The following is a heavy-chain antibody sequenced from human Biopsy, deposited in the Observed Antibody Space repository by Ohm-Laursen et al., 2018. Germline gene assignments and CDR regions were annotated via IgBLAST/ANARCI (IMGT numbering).Heavy chain of an antibody. Sequence: SLRLSCAASGFTFSPYTMTWVRQAPGKWLEWVSSLSSSGNFMYYTDSVKGRFTISRDNAKNSLYLQMNSLRAEDTALYYCARIFLVGVTPGYGMDVWGQGTTVTVSS. CDR1: GFTFSPYT. D-gene: IGHD1-26*01. CDR2: LSSSGNFM. CDR3: ARIFLVGVTPGYGMDV. J-gene: IGHJ6*02. V-gene: IGHV3-21*01.